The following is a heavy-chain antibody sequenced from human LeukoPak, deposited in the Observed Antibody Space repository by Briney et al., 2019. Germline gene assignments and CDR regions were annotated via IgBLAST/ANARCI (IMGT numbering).Heavy chain of an antibody. CDR1: GFTFSSYW. D-gene: IGHD1-26*01. Sequence: GGSLRLSCAVSGFTFSSYWMSWVRQAPGKGLEWVANIKQDGSEKYYVDSVKGRFTISRDNAKNSLYLQMNSLRAEDTAVYYCARDTFKGSYSGSFDYWGQGTLVTVSS. CDR3: ARDTFKGSYSGSFDY. V-gene: IGHV3-7*01. CDR2: IKQDGSEK. J-gene: IGHJ4*02.